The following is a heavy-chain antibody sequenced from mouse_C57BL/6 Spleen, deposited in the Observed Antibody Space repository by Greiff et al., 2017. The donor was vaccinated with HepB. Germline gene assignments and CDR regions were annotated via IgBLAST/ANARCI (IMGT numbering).Heavy chain of an antibody. CDR2: IYPRDGST. CDR3: ARRDYDYDNYAMDY. Sequence: VQLQQSGPELVKPGASVKLSRKASGYTFTSYDINWVKQRPGQGLEWIGWIYPRDGSTKYNEKFKGKATLTVDTSSSTAYMELHSLTSEDSAVYFCARRDYDYDNYAMDYWGQGTSVTVSS. J-gene: IGHJ4*01. D-gene: IGHD2-4*01. CDR1: GYTFTSYD. V-gene: IGHV1-85*01.